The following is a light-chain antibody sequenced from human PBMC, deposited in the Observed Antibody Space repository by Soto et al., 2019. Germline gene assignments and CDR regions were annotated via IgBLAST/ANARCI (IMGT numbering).Light chain of an antibody. Sequence: EIVMTQSPATLSVSPGERATLSCRASQSVSSNLAWYQHKPGQAPRLLIYGASTRATGIPARFSGSGSGTEFTLTISSLQSEDFAFYYCQQYNNWPPVTFGQGTKVDIK. J-gene: IGKJ1*01. CDR3: QQYNNWPPVT. CDR2: GAS. CDR1: QSVSSN. V-gene: IGKV3-15*01.